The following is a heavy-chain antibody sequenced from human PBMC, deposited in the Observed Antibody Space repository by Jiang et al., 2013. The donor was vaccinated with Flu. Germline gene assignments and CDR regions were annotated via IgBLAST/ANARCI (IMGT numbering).Heavy chain of an antibody. D-gene: IGHD3-10*01. CDR2: ISYDGSNK. Sequence: VQLVESGGGVVQPGRSLRLSCAASGFTFSSYGMHWVRQAPGKGLEWVAVISYDGSNKYYADSVKGRFTISRDNSKNTLYLQMNSLRAEDTAVYYCVAGSTYWGQGTLVTVS. J-gene: IGHJ4*02. CDR1: GFTFSSYG. V-gene: IGHV3-30*03. CDR3: VAGSTY.